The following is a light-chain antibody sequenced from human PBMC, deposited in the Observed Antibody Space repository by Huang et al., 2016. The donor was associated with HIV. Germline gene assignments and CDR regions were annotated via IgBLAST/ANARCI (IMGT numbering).Light chain of an antibody. Sequence: IQVTQSPSSLSASIGDRVTITCRASQGISNSLAWYQQKPGKAPNLLIHAASRLESGVPSRFSASGSGTDYTLTISSLQPEDFATYYCQQYYNPPLTFGQGTKVEIK. V-gene: IGKV1-NL1*01. CDR3: QQYYNPPLT. J-gene: IGKJ2*01. CDR1: QGISNS. CDR2: AAS.